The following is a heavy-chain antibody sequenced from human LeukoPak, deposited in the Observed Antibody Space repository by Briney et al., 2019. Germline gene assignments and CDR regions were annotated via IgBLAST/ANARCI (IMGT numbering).Heavy chain of an antibody. Sequence: GASVKVSCKASGYTFTSYDINWVRQATGQGLEWMGLINPGGDNTDYAQNFQGRVSMTRDTSTSTVYMWLSSLRSEDTAVYYCARIRDGYNDAYDVWGQGTMVTVSS. J-gene: IGHJ3*01. CDR1: GYTFTSYD. CDR3: ARIRDGYNDAYDV. V-gene: IGHV1-46*01. CDR2: INPGGDNT. D-gene: IGHD5-24*01.